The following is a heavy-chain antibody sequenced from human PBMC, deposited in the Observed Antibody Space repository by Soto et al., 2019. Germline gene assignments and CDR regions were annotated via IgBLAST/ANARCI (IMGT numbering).Heavy chain of an antibody. Sequence: QVQLQESGPGLVKPSETLSLTCTVSGGSISSYYWSWIRQPPGKGLEWIGYIYYRGSTNYNPSLKSRVTMTVDTAQDQFALKLGSVTAADKAVDYCARGVVAANLFWFDPWGQGTLVTVSS. CDR3: ARGVVAANLFWFDP. V-gene: IGHV4-59*08. D-gene: IGHD2-15*01. CDR1: GGSISSYY. J-gene: IGHJ5*02. CDR2: IYYRGST.